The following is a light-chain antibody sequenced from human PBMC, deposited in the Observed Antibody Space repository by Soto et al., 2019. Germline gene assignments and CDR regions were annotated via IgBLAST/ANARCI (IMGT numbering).Light chain of an antibody. Sequence: QSVLTQPPSVSAAPGQQVTISGSGSSSNIGNNYVSWYQHLPGTAPKLLIYDNNQRPSGIPDRFSGSKSGTSATLGITGLQTGDEADYYCGTWDSSLSAVLFGGGTKVTVL. CDR1: SSNIGNNY. V-gene: IGLV1-51*01. CDR2: DNN. J-gene: IGLJ2*01. CDR3: GTWDSSLSAVL.